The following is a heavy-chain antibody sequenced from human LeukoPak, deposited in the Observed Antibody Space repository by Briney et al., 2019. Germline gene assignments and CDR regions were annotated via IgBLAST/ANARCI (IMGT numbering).Heavy chain of an antibody. CDR1: GFTFSSNW. V-gene: IGHV3-7*01. J-gene: IGHJ4*02. CDR3: ARDLDYFDY. Sequence: GGSLRLSCATSGFTFSSNWMSWVRHAPGRGLDWVANIKPDGSAEYYAASVKGRFTVSRDNAKNSLYLQMNSLRAEDTAVYYCARDLDYFDYWGQGTLVTVSS. CDR2: IKPDGSAE.